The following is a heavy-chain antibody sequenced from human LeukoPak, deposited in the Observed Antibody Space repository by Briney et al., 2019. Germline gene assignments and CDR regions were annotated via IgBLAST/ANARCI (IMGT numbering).Heavy chain of an antibody. V-gene: IGHV1-69*04. CDR1: GGTFSSYA. CDR3: ASPLIYGSRDAFDI. D-gene: IGHD1-26*01. J-gene: IGHJ3*02. CDR2: IIPILGIA. Sequence: VASVKVSCKASGGTFSSYAISWVRQAPGQGLERMGRIIPILGIANYAQKFQGRVTITADKSTSTAYMELSSLRSEDTAVYCCASPLIYGSRDAFDIWGQGTMVTVSS.